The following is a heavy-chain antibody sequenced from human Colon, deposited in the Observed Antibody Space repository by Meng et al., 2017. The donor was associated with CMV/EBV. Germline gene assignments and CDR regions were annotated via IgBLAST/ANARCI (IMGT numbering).Heavy chain of an antibody. Sequence: GESLKISCTTSGFTFGDYAMSWVRQAPGQGLEWVAFIRNRARGGTTEYAASVKGRFTISRDNAQNSLYLQMTTLRAEDTALYYCAKSRGYTVTALSPLDSWGQGTLVTVSS. CDR2: IRNRARGGTT. V-gene: IGHV3-49*04. J-gene: IGHJ4*02. D-gene: IGHD2-21*02. CDR3: AKSRGYTVTALSPLDS. CDR1: GFTFGDYA.